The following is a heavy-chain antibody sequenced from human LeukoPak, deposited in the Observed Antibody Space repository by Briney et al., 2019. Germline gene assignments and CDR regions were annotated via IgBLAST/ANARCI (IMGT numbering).Heavy chain of an antibody. CDR3: AKGRDGSD. Sequence: GGSLRLSCAASGFPFSSYGLHWVRQAPGKGLEWVAVISYDGSNKYYADSVKGRFTISRDNSKNTLYLQMNSLRAEDTAVYYCAKGRDGSDWGQGTLVTVSS. D-gene: IGHD5-24*01. CDR2: ISYDGSNK. CDR1: GFPFSSYG. J-gene: IGHJ4*02. V-gene: IGHV3-30*18.